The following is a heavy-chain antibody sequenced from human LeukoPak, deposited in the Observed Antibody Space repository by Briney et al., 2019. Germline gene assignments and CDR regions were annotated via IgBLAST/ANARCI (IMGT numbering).Heavy chain of an antibody. CDR1: GFTFSSYG. CDR2: ISYDGSAK. Sequence: PGGSLRLSCAAFGFTFSSYGMHWVRQAPGKGLDWLAVISYDGSAKYYADSVEGRFTVSRDNSMNTMYLQMNSLRAEDTAVYYCAKETIAVSGPNYFNYWGQGTLVTVSS. CDR3: AKETIAVSGPNYFNY. D-gene: IGHD6-19*01. J-gene: IGHJ4*02. V-gene: IGHV3-30*18.